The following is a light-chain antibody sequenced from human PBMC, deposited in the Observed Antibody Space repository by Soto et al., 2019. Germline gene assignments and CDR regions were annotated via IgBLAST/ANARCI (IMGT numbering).Light chain of an antibody. CDR3: QQYNSHFPT. V-gene: IGKV1-5*03. Sequence: DIQMTQSPSTLSASVGDRVTITCRASQSLSSWLAWYQQKPGKAPKLLIYEASNLGGGVPSRFSGSGSGTEFTLTISTLQPDDFATYYCQQYNSHFPTFGGGTKVDIK. J-gene: IGKJ4*01. CDR1: QSLSSW. CDR2: EAS.